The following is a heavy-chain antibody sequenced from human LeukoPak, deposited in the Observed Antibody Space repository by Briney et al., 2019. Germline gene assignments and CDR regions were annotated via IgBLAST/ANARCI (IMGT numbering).Heavy chain of an antibody. V-gene: IGHV4-39*02. CDR3: ARGSFYWGPYYYYGMDV. CDR2: IYYSGST. CDR1: GGSISSSSYS. Sequence: SETLSLTCTVSGGSISSSSYSWGWIRQPPGKGLEWIGSIYYSGSTYYNPSLKSRLTISVDTSKNHFSLKLSSVTAADTAVYYCARGSFYWGPYYYYGMDVWGQGTTVTVSS. J-gene: IGHJ6*02. D-gene: IGHD7-27*01.